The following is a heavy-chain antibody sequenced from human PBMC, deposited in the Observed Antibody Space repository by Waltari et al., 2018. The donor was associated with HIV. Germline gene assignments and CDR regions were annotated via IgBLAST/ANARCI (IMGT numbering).Heavy chain of an antibody. CDR3: ARMGLMMYAIGAFDI. Sequence: EVQLVESGGGLVQPGGSLRLSCAASGFPFCLYWRSWVRQAPGKGLEWVANIKQDGSEKHYVDSVKGRFTISRDNAKKSLYLQMNSLRAEDTAVYYCARMGLMMYAIGAFDIWGQGTMVTVSS. D-gene: IGHD2-8*01. J-gene: IGHJ3*02. CDR1: GFPFCLYW. V-gene: IGHV3-7*01. CDR2: IKQDGSEK.